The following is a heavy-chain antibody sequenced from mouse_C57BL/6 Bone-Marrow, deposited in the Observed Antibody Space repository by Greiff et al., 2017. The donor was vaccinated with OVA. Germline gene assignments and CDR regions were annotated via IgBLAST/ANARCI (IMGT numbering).Heavy chain of an antibody. CDR2: IYPRDGST. CDR1: GYTFTNYD. J-gene: IGHJ2*01. Sequence: LVESGPELVKPGASVKLSCKASGYTFTNYDINWVKQRPGQGLEWIGWIYPRDGSTKYNEKFKGKATLTVDTSSSTAYMELHSLTSEDSAVYFCARSGPYYFDYWGQGTTLTVSS. D-gene: IGHD4-1*01. CDR3: ARSGPYYFDY. V-gene: IGHV1-85*01.